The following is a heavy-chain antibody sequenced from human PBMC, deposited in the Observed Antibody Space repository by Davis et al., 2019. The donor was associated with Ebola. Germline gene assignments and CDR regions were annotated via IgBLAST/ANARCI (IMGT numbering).Heavy chain of an antibody. CDR3: AGYYGGNSGLLDY. CDR2: INPSGGST. Sequence: ASVKVSCKASGYTFTSYYMHWVRQAPGQGLEWMGIINPSGGSTSYAQKFQGSVTITADESTSTAYMELSSLRSEDTAVYYCAGYYGGNSGLLDYWGQGTLVTVSS. D-gene: IGHD4-23*01. V-gene: IGHV1-46*01. CDR1: GYTFTSYY. J-gene: IGHJ4*02.